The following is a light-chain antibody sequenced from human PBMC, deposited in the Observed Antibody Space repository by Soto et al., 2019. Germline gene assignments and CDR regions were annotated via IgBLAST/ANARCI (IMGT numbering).Light chain of an antibody. J-gene: IGLJ2*01. CDR3: SSYTSSSTLVL. CDR1: SSDDGGYNY. V-gene: IGLV2-14*01. Sequence: QSVLTQPASVSGSTGQSITISCTGTSSDDGGYNYVSWYQQHPGKAPKLMIYDVSNRPSGVSNRFSGSKSGNTASLTISGLQAEDEADYYCSSYTSSSTLVLFGGGTKLTVL. CDR2: DVS.